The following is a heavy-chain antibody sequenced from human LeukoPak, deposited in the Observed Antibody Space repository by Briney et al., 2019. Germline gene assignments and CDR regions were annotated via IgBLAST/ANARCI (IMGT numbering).Heavy chain of an antibody. CDR1: GGTFSSYA. CDR2: IIPIFGTA. J-gene: IGHJ4*02. Sequence: SVKVSCKASGGTFSSYAISWVRQAPGQGLEWMGGIIPIFGTANYAQKFQGRVTITTDESTSTAYMELSSLRSEDTAVYYCASDCSGGSCYGDYWGQGTLVTVSS. CDR3: ASDCSGGSCYGDY. D-gene: IGHD2-15*01. V-gene: IGHV1-69*05.